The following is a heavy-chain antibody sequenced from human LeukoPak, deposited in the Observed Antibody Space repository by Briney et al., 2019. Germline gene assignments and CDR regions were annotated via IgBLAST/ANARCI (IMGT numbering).Heavy chain of an antibody. CDR2: ISSSSTI. Sequence: GGSLRLSCAASGFTFSTYSMNWVRQAPGKGLEWVSYISSSSTIYYADSVKGRFTISRDNAKNSLYLQMNSLRAEDTAVYYCASLYGSGPNWFDPWGQGTLVTVSS. J-gene: IGHJ5*02. CDR3: ASLYGSGPNWFDP. V-gene: IGHV3-48*01. CDR1: GFTFSTYS. D-gene: IGHD3-10*01.